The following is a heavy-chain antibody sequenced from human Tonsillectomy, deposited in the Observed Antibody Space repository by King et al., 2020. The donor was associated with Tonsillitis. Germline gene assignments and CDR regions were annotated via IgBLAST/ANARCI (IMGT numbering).Heavy chain of an antibody. D-gene: IGHD6-19*01. J-gene: IGHJ6*02. CDR3: AKSPSSGWFWFYGMDV. CDR1: RFTFSSYA. CDR2: ISGSGSST. V-gene: IGHV3-23*01. Sequence: VQSGGSLRLSCGASRFTFSSYAMSWVRQAPGKGLEWVSSISGSGSSTYYADSVRSRFIISRDSSKDTLYLQMNSLRVEDTAVYYCAKSPSSGWFWFYGMDVWGQGTKVTVSS.